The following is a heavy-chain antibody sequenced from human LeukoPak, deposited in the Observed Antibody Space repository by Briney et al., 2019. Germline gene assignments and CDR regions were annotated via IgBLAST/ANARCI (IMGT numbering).Heavy chain of an antibody. Sequence: PGGSLRLSCAASGFTFSSYALNWVRRAPGKGLEWVSAVFGSGGNTYYADSVKGRFTISRENSNNTLYLQMSSLRAEDAAIYYCAKGALGTFYSHFDSWGQGTLVTVSS. CDR2: VFGSGGNT. J-gene: IGHJ4*02. CDR3: AKGALGTFYSHFDS. V-gene: IGHV3-23*01. D-gene: IGHD3-10*01. CDR1: GFTFSSYA.